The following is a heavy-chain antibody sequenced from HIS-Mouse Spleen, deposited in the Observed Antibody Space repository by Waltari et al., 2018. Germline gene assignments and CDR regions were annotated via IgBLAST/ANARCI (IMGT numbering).Heavy chain of an antibody. CDR1: GGSISSSSYY. CDR3: AGAYSSSWFSNNWFDP. J-gene: IGHJ5*02. D-gene: IGHD6-13*01. CDR2: IYYSGST. V-gene: IGHV4-39*01. Sequence: QLQLQESGPGLVKPSETLSLTCTVSGGSISSSSYYWGWIRQPPGKGLEWIGSIYYSGSTYYNPSLKSRVTISGDTSKNQFSLKLSSVTAADTAVYYCAGAYSSSWFSNNWFDPWGQGTLVTVSS.